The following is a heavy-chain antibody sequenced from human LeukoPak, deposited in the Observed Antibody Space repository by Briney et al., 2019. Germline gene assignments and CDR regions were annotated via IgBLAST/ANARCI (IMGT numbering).Heavy chain of an antibody. V-gene: IGHV3-66*01. J-gene: IGHJ4*02. CDR3: AKGPAAVYTVTKHYFDY. Sequence: PGGSLRLSCAASGFAVSSNYMNWVRQAPGKGLEWVSLIYSSGRTDYADSVKGRFTISRDNSKNTLYLQMNSLRAEDTAVYYCAKGPAAVYTVTKHYFDYWGQGTLVTVSS. CDR1: GFAVSSNY. D-gene: IGHD4-17*01. CDR2: IYSSGRT.